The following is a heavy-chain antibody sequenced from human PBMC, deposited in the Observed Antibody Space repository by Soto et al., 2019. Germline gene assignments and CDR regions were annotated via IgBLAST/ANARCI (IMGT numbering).Heavy chain of an antibody. Sequence: GGSLSLSCAASGFTFSSYAMSWVRQAPGKGLEWVSAISGSGGSTYYADSVKGRFTISRDNSKNTLYLQMNSLRAEETAVYYCAKAKPTGPSRFDHYSYYGMDVWGQGTTVTVYS. J-gene: IGHJ6*02. CDR3: AKAKPTGPSRFDHYSYYGMDV. CDR2: ISGSGGST. D-gene: IGHD1-1*01. CDR1: GFTFSSYA. V-gene: IGHV3-23*01.